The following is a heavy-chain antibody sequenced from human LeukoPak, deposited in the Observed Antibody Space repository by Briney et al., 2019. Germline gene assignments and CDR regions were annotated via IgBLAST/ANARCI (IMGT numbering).Heavy chain of an antibody. CDR3: AREVLVTTRRPSWFDP. J-gene: IGHJ5*02. CDR1: GYTFTGYY. CDR2: INPNRCGT. V-gene: IGHV1-2*02. D-gene: IGHD4-17*01. Sequence: APVKVSCKASGYTFTGYYMHWVRQAPGQGLEWMGWINPNRCGTNYAQKFQGRVTMTRDTSISTAYMELSRLRSDDTAVYYCAREVLVTTRRPSWFDPWGQGTLVTVSS.